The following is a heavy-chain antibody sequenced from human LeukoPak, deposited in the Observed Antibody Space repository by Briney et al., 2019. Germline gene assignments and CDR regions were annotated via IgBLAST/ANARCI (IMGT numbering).Heavy chain of an antibody. CDR2: INYFGTT. CDR1: GGSIRSHS. V-gene: IGHV4-59*11. J-gene: IGHJ5*02. CDR3: ARDIGGDTDGRASYWFAP. D-gene: IGHD1-1*01. Sequence: SETLSLTCTVSGGSIRSHSWHWIRQSPGKGLEWIGSINYFGTTTYKPTLKSRVTLSVDTSKNQFSLKLTSVTAADTAVYYCARDIGGDTDGRASYWFAPWGQGTLVTVSS.